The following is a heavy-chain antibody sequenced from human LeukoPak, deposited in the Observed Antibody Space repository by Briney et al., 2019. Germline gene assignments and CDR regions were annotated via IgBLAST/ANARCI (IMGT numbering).Heavy chain of an antibody. Sequence: QTGGSLRLPCAASGFTFSSYGMHWVRQAPGKGLEWVAVISYDGSNEYYADSVKGRFTISRDNSKNTLYLQMNSLRAEDTAVYYCAKERYDILTGYYNYYYGMDVWGQGTTVTVSS. D-gene: IGHD3-9*01. V-gene: IGHV3-30*18. CDR1: GFTFSSYG. CDR2: ISYDGSNE. J-gene: IGHJ6*02. CDR3: AKERYDILTGYYNYYYGMDV.